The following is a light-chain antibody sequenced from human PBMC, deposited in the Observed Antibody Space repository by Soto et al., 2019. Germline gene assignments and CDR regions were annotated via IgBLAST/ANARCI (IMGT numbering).Light chain of an antibody. V-gene: IGKV3-15*01. CDR1: QSVSSS. CDR3: HQYHLWPWT. Sequence: EIVMTQSPATLSVYPGERATLSCRASQSVSSSLAWYQQKPGQAPRLLIFGASSRATGVPARFSGSGSGTEFTLTISSLQSEDFAVYYCHQYHLWPWTFGQGTKVDIK. J-gene: IGKJ1*01. CDR2: GAS.